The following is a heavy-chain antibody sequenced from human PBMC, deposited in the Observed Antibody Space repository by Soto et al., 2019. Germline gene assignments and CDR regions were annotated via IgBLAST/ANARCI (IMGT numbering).Heavy chain of an antibody. CDR3: ARASSGWSDWWFDP. V-gene: IGHV1-46*03. J-gene: IGHJ5*02. CDR1: GYTFTSYY. Sequence: XSVKVSFNASGYTFTSYYMHWVRHTPGQGLEWMGIINPSGGSTSYAQKFQGRVTMTRDTSTSTVYMELSSLRHEDTAVYYCARASSGWSDWWFDPWGQGTLVTVSS. D-gene: IGHD6-19*01. CDR2: INPSGGST.